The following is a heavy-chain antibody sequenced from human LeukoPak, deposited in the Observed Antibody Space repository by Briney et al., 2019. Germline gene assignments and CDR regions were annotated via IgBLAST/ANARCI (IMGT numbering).Heavy chain of an antibody. CDR3: ARGGVSAAAGTGVPHYYYGMDV. Sequence: PSETLSLTCTVSGGSISSYYWSWIRQPPGKGLEWIGYIYYSGSTNYNPSLKSRVTISVDTSKNQFSLKLSSVTAADTAVYYCARGGVSAAAGTGVPHYYYGMDVWGQGTTVTVSS. CDR1: GGSISSYY. CDR2: IYYSGST. V-gene: IGHV4-59*12. J-gene: IGHJ6*02. D-gene: IGHD6-13*01.